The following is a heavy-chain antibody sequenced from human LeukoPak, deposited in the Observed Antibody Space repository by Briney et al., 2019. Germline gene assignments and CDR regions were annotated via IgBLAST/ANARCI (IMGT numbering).Heavy chain of an antibody. CDR2: IYYSGST. J-gene: IGHJ5*02. D-gene: IGHD3-22*01. CDR1: GGSISSYY. CDR3: ASYYDSSGYYDWFDP. V-gene: IGHV4-59*08. Sequence: KSSETLSLTCTVSGGSISSYYWSWIRQPPGKGLEWIGYIYYSGSTNYNPSLKSRVTISVDTSKNQFSLKLSSVTAADTAVYYCASYYDSSGYYDWFDPWGQGTLVTVSS.